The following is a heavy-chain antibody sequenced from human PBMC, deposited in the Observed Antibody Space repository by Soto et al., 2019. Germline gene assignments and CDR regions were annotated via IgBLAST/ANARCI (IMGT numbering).Heavy chain of an antibody. Sequence: EVQLSESGGGLAQPGGSLRLSCAASGFTFNMYAMSWVRQAPGKGLEWVSGIGGSGVNTYYADFVKGRFTISRDNSKNTLYLQMDSLRAEDTAIYYCARTITGDFWAGAYWGQGTLVTVSS. V-gene: IGHV3-23*01. J-gene: IGHJ4*02. CDR2: IGGSGVNT. CDR3: ARTITGDFWAGAY. D-gene: IGHD3-3*01. CDR1: GFTFNMYA.